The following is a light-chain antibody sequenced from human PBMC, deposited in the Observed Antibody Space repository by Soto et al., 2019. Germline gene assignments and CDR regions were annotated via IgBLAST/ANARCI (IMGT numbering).Light chain of an antibody. CDR1: QSVSSTF. Sequence: EIVLTQSPGSLSLSPGERATLSCRASQSVSSTFFAWYQQRPGQAPRLLMYGASSRATGLPERFSGSGSGKDFTLTISRLAHEDFAVYYCQQFASSVTFGQGTKVEIK. CDR2: GAS. J-gene: IGKJ1*01. V-gene: IGKV3-20*01. CDR3: QQFASSVT.